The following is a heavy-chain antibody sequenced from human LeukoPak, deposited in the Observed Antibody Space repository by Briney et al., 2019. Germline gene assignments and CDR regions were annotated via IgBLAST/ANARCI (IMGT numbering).Heavy chain of an antibody. V-gene: IGHV1-8*01. Sequence: ASVKVSCKASGYTFTSYDTNWVRQATGQGLGWMGWRNPNSGNTGYAQKFQGRVTMTRNTSISTAYMELSSLRSEDTAVYYCANSLGSDGYNTPTFDYWGQGTLVTVSS. D-gene: IGHD1-26*01. CDR1: GYTFTSYD. J-gene: IGHJ4*02. CDR2: RNPNSGNT. CDR3: ANSLGSDGYNTPTFDY.